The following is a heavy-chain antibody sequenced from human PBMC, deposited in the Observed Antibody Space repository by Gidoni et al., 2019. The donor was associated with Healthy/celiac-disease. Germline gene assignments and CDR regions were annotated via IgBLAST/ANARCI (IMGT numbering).Heavy chain of an antibody. CDR1: GFTFDDYA. CDR2: ISWNSGSI. CDR3: AKGDSRELSPYYYGMDV. V-gene: IGHV3-9*01. D-gene: IGHD3-16*02. J-gene: IGHJ6*02. Sequence: EVQLVESGGGMVQPGRSLRLSCAASGFTFDDYAMHWVRQAPGKGLEWVSGISWNSGSIGYADSVKGRFTISRDNAKNSLYLQMNSLRAEDTALYYCAKGDSRELSPYYYGMDVWGQGTTVTVSS.